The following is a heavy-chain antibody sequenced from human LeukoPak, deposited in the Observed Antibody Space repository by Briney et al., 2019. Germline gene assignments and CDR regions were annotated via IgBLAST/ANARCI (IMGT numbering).Heavy chain of an antibody. J-gene: IGHJ4*02. CDR2: ISAYNGNT. V-gene: IGHV1-18*01. Sequence: GASVKVSCKASGYTFTSYGISWVRQAPGQGLERMGWISAYNGNTNYAQKLQGRVTMTTDTSTSTAYMELRSLRSDDTAVYYCARVKGSYYDFWSGYYYFDYWGQGTLVTVSS. CDR1: GYTFTSYG. CDR3: ARVKGSYYDFWSGYYYFDY. D-gene: IGHD3-3*01.